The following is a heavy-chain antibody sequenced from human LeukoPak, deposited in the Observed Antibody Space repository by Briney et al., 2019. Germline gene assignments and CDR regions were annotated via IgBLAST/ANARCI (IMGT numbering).Heavy chain of an antibody. D-gene: IGHD6-6*01. CDR3: ARGRGSSPTNYYYYYMDV. J-gene: IGHJ6*03. V-gene: IGHV1-8*03. CDR2: MNPNSGNT. CDR1: GYTFTSYD. Sequence: ASVTVSCKASGYTFTSYDINWVRQATGQGLEWMGWMNPNSGNTGYAQKFQGRVTITRNTSISTAYMELSSLRSEDTAVYYCARGRGSSPTNYYYYYMDVWGKGTTVTVSS.